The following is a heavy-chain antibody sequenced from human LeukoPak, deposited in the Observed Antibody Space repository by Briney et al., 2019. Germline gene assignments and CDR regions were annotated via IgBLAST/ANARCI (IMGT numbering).Heavy chain of an antibody. CDR2: INHSGST. V-gene: IGHV4-34*01. J-gene: IGHJ4*02. D-gene: IGHD3-22*01. CDR1: GGSFSGYY. CDR3: ARGRPPNYYDSSGTYFDY. Sequence: PSETLSLTCAVYGGSFSGYYWSWIRQPPGKGLEWIGEINHSGSTNYNSSLKSRVTISVDTSKNQFSLKLSSVTAADTAVYYCARGRPPNYYDSSGTYFDYWGQGTLVTVSS.